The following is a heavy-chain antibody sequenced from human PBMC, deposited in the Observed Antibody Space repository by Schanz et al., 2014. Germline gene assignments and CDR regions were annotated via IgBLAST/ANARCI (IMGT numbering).Heavy chain of an antibody. D-gene: IGHD3-22*01. Sequence: QVQLVQSGAEVKKPGASVKVSCKASGYTFTGHSMHWVRQAPGQGLEWMGGVIPMLGITNYAERFQGRVTITADTSTAYMELSSLRSDDTALYYCARDIQYHYDTSGPVGAFDIWGQGTVVTVSS. CDR3: ARDIQYHYDTSGPVGAFDI. J-gene: IGHJ3*02. CDR1: GYTFTGHS. V-gene: IGHV1-69*10. CDR2: VIPMLGIT.